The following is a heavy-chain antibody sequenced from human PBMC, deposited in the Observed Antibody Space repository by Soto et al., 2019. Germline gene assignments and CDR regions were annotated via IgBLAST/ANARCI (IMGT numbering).Heavy chain of an antibody. CDR3: ARDHYVYDILTGYGYYYGMDV. Sequence: PSETLSLTCTVAGGSISSHSWNWIRQPPGRGLEWIGYVYSSGSTKYNPSLESRVTISVDTSKNQFSLKLSSVTAADTAVYYCARDHYVYDILTGYGYYYGMDVWGQGTTVTVSS. V-gene: IGHV4-4*08. D-gene: IGHD3-9*01. J-gene: IGHJ6*02. CDR1: GGSISSHS. CDR2: VYSSGST.